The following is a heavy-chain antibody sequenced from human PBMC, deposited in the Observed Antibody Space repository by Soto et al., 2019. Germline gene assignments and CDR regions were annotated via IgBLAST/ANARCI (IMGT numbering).Heavy chain of an antibody. D-gene: IGHD1-20*01. Sequence: PGGSLRLSCATSGLTFSNYAMSWVRQAPGGGLEWVSSMSGSSSTTYYADSVRGRFTISRDRSKNTLYLQMSSLRAEDTALYYCASYNWISPTDYWGQGTLVTVSS. CDR2: MSGSSSTT. CDR3: ASYNWISPTDY. CDR1: GLTFSNYA. V-gene: IGHV3-23*01. J-gene: IGHJ4*02.